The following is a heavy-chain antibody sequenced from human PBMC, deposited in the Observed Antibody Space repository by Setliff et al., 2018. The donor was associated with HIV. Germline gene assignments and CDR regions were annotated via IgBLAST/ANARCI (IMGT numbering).Heavy chain of an antibody. V-gene: IGHV1-24*01. J-gene: IGHJ6*03. CDR1: GYSLIELS. Sequence: ASVKVSCKVSGYSLIELSIHWVRQAPGGGLDWMGGFDPENGQTVYAQKFQGRVTVTEDTSTNTAFMELSSLRSEDTATYYCAIYYYFYLDVWGKGTMVTVSS. CDR3: AIYYYFYLDV. CDR2: FDPENGQT. D-gene: IGHD3-3*01.